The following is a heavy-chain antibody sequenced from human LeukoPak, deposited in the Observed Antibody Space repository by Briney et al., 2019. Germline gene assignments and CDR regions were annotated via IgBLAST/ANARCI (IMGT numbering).Heavy chain of an antibody. CDR3: ATDLLTTFLHDYYYGMDV. J-gene: IGHJ6*02. CDR1: GYTLTELS. V-gene: IGHV1-24*01. CDR2: FDPEDGET. D-gene: IGHD1-14*01. Sequence: ASVKVSCKVSGYTLTELSMHWVRQAPGKGLEWMGGFDPEDGETIYAQKFQGRGTMTEDTSTDTAYMELSSLRSEDTAVYYCATDLLTTFLHDYYYGMDVWGQGTTVTVSS.